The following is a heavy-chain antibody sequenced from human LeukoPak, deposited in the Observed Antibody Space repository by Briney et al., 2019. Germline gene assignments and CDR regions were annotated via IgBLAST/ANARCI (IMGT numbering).Heavy chain of an antibody. J-gene: IGHJ4*02. Sequence: PGGSLRLSCAASGVMFPSYWMTWVRQAPGKGLEWVANIKQDGSEKYYVDSVKGRFTISRDNAKNSVYLQMNSLRAEDTAVYYCAREGTVTAYNFDHWGQGTLVTVSS. CDR2: IKQDGSEK. D-gene: IGHD4-17*01. CDR1: GVMFPSYW. CDR3: AREGTVTAYNFDH. V-gene: IGHV3-7*04.